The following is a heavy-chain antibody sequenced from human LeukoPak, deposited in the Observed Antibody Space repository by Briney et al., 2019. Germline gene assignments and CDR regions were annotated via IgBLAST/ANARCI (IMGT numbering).Heavy chain of an antibody. D-gene: IGHD6-19*01. V-gene: IGHV4-59*08. CDR2: IYYSGST. Sequence: PSETLSLTCTVSGGSISSYYWSWIRQPPGKGLEWIGYIYYSGSTNYNPSLKSRVTISVDTSKNQFSLKLSSVTAADTAVYYCARGDIAVAGTQSDYWGQGTLVTVSS. CDR1: GGSISSYY. J-gene: IGHJ4*02. CDR3: ARGDIAVAGTQSDY.